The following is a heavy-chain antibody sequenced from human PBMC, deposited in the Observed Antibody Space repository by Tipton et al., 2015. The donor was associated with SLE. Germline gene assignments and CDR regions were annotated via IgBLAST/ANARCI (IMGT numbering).Heavy chain of an antibody. J-gene: IGHJ3*02. CDR2: ISWNSGDI. CDR3: ASELGQWAFDI. CDR1: GFIFGDYA. V-gene: IGHV3-9*01. D-gene: IGHD7-27*01. Sequence: SLRLSCAASGFIFGDYAMHWVRQAPGKGLEWVSGISWNSGDIGYADSVKGRFTITRDNAKNSLFLQMNSLRSEDTALYFCASELGQWAFDIWGQGTMVTVSS.